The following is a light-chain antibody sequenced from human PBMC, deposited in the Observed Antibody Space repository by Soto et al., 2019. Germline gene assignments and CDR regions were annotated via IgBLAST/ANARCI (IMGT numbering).Light chain of an antibody. J-gene: IGKJ1*01. Sequence: EIVMTQSPATLSVSPGERVTLFCRASQSVSSYLAWYQQKPGQAPRLLIYGSSTRATGVPVRFSGSGSGTEFSLTISSLQSEDFAVYYCHQYDNWPLWTFGQGTKVEIK. CDR2: GSS. CDR3: HQYDNWPLWT. CDR1: QSVSSY. V-gene: IGKV3-15*01.